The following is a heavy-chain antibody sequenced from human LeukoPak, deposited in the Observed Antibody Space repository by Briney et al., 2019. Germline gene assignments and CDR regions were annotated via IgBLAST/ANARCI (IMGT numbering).Heavy chain of an antibody. V-gene: IGHV1-18*01. CDR2: ISAYNGNT. J-gene: IGHJ4*02. CDR1: GYPFTSYG. D-gene: IGHD6-19*01. CDR3: ARPLFAVAGKAPLGY. Sequence: SVKVSCKSSGYPFTSYGISWVRQAPGQGLEWMGWISAYNGNTNYAQKLQGRVTMTTDTSTSTAYMELRSLRSDDTAVYYCARPLFAVAGKAPLGYWGQGTLVTVSS.